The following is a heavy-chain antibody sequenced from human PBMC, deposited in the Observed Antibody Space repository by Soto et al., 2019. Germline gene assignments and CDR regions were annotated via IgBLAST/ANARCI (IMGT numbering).Heavy chain of an antibody. CDR3: ARDSNDYCSGGSCYSGFDY. CDR2: INAGNGNT. D-gene: IGHD2-15*01. V-gene: IGHV1-3*01. CDR1: GYTFTSYA. J-gene: IGHJ4*02. Sequence: ASVKVSCKASGYTFTSYAMHWVRQAPGQRLEWMGWINAGNGNTKYSQKFQGRVTITRDTSASTAYMELSSLRSEDTAVYYCARDSNDYCSGGSCYSGFDYWGQGTLVTVSS.